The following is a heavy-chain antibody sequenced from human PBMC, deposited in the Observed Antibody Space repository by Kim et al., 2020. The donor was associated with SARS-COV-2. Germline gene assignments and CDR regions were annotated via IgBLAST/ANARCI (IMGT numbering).Heavy chain of an antibody. CDR3: AKDLVSSSFRAFHI. D-gene: IGHD6-6*01. Sequence: GGSLRLSCAASGFTFGDFAMHWVRQVPGKGLEWVSGLSWNSGVLGYADSVKGRFTISRHTAENSLYLQMNSLRAEDTAFYYCAKDLVSSSFRAFHIWGQGTMVTVYS. CDR1: GFTFGDFA. CDR2: LSWNSGVL. J-gene: IGHJ3*02. V-gene: IGHV3-9*01.